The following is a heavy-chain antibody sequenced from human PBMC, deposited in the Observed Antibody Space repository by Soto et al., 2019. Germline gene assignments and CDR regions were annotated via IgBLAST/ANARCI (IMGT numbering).Heavy chain of an antibody. Sequence: QLQLQESGPGLVKPSETLSLTCTVSGGSISSSSYYWGWIRQPPGKGLEWIGSIHYSGSTDYKPTLKSRVTISVDTSKNQFSLKLTSVTAADTAVYYCARPRYGSGSYYYWGQGTLVTVSS. V-gene: IGHV4-39*01. CDR3: ARPRYGSGSYYY. CDR2: IHYSGST. J-gene: IGHJ4*02. D-gene: IGHD3-10*01. CDR1: GGSISSSSYY.